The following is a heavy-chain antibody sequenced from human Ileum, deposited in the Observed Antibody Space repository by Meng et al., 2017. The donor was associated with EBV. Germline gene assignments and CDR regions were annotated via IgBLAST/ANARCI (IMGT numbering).Heavy chain of an antibody. CDR1: GGSISDGAYH. V-gene: IGHV4-30-4*01. D-gene: IGHD6-13*01. J-gene: IGHJ4*02. CDR2: HSGSP. CDR3: GIYAGGAGGKGY. Sequence: QGELRVSGPGLVKPSQTLCRICCVSGGSISDGAYHWSWIRQPPGKGLEWIGHSGSPSYNPSLRSRLTISVDPSKNQFSLRLDSATGAATAVYYCGIYAGGAGGKGYWGQGTLVTVSS.